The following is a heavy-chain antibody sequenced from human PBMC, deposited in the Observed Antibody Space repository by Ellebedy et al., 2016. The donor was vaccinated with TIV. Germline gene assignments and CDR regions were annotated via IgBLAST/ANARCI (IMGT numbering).Heavy chain of an antibody. CDR1: GYTFTSYG. CDR3: ARDFNPGIAAAGDRDY. J-gene: IGHJ4*02. D-gene: IGHD6-13*01. Sequence: ASVKVSCXASGYTFTSYGISWVRQAPGQGLEWMGWISAYNGNTNYAQKLQGRVTMTTDTSTSTAYMELRSLRSDDTAVYYCARDFNPGIAAAGDRDYWGQGTLVTVSS. V-gene: IGHV1-18*01. CDR2: ISAYNGNT.